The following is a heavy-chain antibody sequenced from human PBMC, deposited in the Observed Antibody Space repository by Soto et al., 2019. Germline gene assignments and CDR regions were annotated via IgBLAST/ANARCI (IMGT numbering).Heavy chain of an antibody. J-gene: IGHJ4*02. CDR3: ARPRHYDFWSGPYYFDY. CDR2: IYPGDSDT. Sequence: PGESLKISCKGSGYSFTSYWIGWVRQMPGKGLEWMGIIYPGDSDTRYSPSFQGQVTISADKSISTAYLQWSSLKASDTAMYYCARPRHYDFWSGPYYFDYWGQGTLVTVS. V-gene: IGHV5-51*01. CDR1: GYSFTSYW. D-gene: IGHD3-3*01.